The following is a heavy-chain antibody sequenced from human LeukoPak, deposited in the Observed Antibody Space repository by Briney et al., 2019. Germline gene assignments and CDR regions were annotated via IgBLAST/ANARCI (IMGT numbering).Heavy chain of an antibody. Sequence: SATLSLTCTVSGGSISSSSYYWGWIRQPPGKGLGWIGSMYYSGSTYYNPSPNSRVTISVDTSKNQFSLKLSSVTAADTAVYYCARRGGYDILTGYSPFDYWGQGTLVTVSS. CDR1: GGSISSSSYY. D-gene: IGHD3-9*01. J-gene: IGHJ4*02. V-gene: IGHV4-39*01. CDR2: MYYSGST. CDR3: ARRGGYDILTGYSPFDY.